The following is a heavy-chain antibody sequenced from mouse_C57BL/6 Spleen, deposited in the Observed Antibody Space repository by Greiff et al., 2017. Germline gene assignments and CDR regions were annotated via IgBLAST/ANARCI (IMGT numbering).Heavy chain of an antibody. CDR1: GYSITSGYY. CDR3: ARDIGYYYAKVWFAY. J-gene: IGHJ3*01. CDR2: ISYDGSN. D-gene: IGHD1-1*01. V-gene: IGHV3-6*01. Sequence: EVKLQESGPGLVKPSQSLTLTCSATGYSITSGYYWYWIRQFPGNKLEWMGYISYDGSNHYNPSLKNRISIARDKSKNQFFLKVNSVTTEDTATYYCARDIGYYYAKVWFAYWGQGTLVTVSA.